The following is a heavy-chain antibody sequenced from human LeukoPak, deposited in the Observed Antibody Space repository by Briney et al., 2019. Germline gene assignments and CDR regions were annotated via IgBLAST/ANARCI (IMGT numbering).Heavy chain of an antibody. Sequence: GGSLRLSCAASGFTFSSYWMNWVRQAPGKGLEWVANIKQDGSEKYYVDSVKGRFTISRDNAKNTLYLEMKSLRAEDTAVYFCAREDPRTGYWFFDLWGRGTLVTVSS. J-gene: IGHJ2*01. V-gene: IGHV3-7*01. CDR1: GFTFSSYW. CDR3: AREDPRTGYWFFDL. CDR2: IKQDGSEK.